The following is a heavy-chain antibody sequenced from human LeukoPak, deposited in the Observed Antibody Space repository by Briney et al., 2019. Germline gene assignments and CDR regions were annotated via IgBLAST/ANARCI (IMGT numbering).Heavy chain of an antibody. CDR1: GGSISSYY. J-gene: IGHJ3*02. Sequence: SETLSLTCTVSGGSISSYYWSWIRQPPGKGLEWIEYIYYSGSTNYNPSLKSRVTISVDTSKNQFSLKLSSVTAADTAVYYCARDEGGSAFDIWGQGTMVTVSS. CDR2: IYYSGST. D-gene: IGHD3-16*01. CDR3: ARDEGGSAFDI. V-gene: IGHV4-59*01.